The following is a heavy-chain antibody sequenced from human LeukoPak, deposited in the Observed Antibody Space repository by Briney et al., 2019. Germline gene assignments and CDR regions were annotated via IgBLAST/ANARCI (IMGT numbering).Heavy chain of an antibody. CDR1: GGTFSSYA. D-gene: IGHD6-19*01. J-gene: IGHJ4*02. CDR3: ARDRHPLIAVAAYYFDY. V-gene: IGHV1-3*01. CDR2: INAGNGNT. Sequence: ASVKVSCKASGGTFSSYAMHWVRQAPGQRLEWMGWINAGNGNTKYSQKFQGRVTITRDTSASTAYMELSSLRSEDTAVYYCARDRHPLIAVAAYYFDYWGQGTLVTVSS.